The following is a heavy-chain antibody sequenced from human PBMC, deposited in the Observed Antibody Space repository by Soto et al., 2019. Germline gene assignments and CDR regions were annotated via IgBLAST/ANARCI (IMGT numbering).Heavy chain of an antibody. J-gene: IGHJ6*04. V-gene: IGHV1-3*01. CDR3: AREAYCSCGSCYWDYYYYGMGV. CDR2: INAGNGNT. Sequence: QVQLVQSGAEVTKPGASVKVSCKASGYTFTSYAMHWVRQAPGQRLEWMGWINAGNGNTNYSHKFQGRVTITRDTTVNKANMEPSSVRSEVTALYYCAREAYCSCGSCYWDYYYYGMGVWANRTTVAFSS. D-gene: IGHD2-15*01. CDR1: GYTFTSYA.